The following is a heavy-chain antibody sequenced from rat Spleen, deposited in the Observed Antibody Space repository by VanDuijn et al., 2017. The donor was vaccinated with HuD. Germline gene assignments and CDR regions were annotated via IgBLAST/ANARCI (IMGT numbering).Heavy chain of an antibody. Sequence: VQVVESGGGLVQPKESLKISCAASGFTFSNTAMYWVRQAPGKGLEWVARIRTKPKNYATSYADSVKGRFTISRDDSQSMVYLQMDNLKTEDTAMYYCTAPGTPGGFDYWGQGVMVTVSS. J-gene: IGHJ2*01. CDR1: GFTFSNTA. V-gene: IGHV10-5*01. CDR2: IRTKPKNYAT. CDR3: TAPGTPGGFDY. D-gene: IGHD1-4*01.